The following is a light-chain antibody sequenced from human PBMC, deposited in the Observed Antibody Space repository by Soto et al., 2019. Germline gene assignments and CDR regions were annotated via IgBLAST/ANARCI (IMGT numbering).Light chain of an antibody. J-gene: IGKJ1*01. V-gene: IGKV1-5*03. CDR2: KAS. CDR3: QQYNSYSKT. CDR1: QSISSW. Sequence: DIRMTQSPSTLSASVGDRVTITSRARQSISSWLAWYQQNPGKAPKLLLYKASSLESWVPSRFSGSGSGTEFTLTISSLQPDDFATYYCQQYNSYSKTFGQGTKVEIK.